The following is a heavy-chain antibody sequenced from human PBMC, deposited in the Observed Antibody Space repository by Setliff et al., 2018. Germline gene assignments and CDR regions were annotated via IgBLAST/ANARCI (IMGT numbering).Heavy chain of an antibody. CDR3: ARAGLLWFGDLYYFDY. CDR2: IYTSGST. CDR1: GGSISSGSYY. V-gene: IGHV4-61*09. D-gene: IGHD3-10*01. J-gene: IGHJ4*02. Sequence: PSETLSLTCTVSGGSISSGSYYWSWIRQPAGKGLEWIGHIYTSGSTNYNPSLRSRVTISVDTSKNQFSLKLSSVTAEDTAVYYCARAGLLWFGDLYYFDYWGQGTLVAVST.